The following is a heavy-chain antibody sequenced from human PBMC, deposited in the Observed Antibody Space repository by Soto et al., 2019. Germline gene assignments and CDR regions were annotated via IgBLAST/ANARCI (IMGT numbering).Heavy chain of an antibody. J-gene: IGHJ3*01. V-gene: IGHV3-48*03. Sequence: GGSLRLSCAASGFTFSSYEMNWVRQAPGKGLEWVSYISSSGSTIYYADSVKGRFTISRDNAKNSLYLQMNSLRAEDTAVYYCAKDPSYSGSPLGGFDFWGQGTMVTVSS. CDR3: AKDPSYSGSPLGGFDF. CDR2: ISSSGSTI. CDR1: GFTFSSYE. D-gene: IGHD1-26*01.